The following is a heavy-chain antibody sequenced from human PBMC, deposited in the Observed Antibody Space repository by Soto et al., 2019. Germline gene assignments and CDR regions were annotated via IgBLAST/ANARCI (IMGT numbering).Heavy chain of an antibody. CDR2: VGGSGEYT. CDR3: AKVLTGYYYYFDY. D-gene: IGHD3-9*01. V-gene: IGHV3-23*01. CDR1: GFTFSSYA. Sequence: EVQLLESGGGLVQPGGSLRLSCAASGFTFSSYAMIWVRQAPGKGLEWVSGVGGSGEYTYYADSVKGRFTTSRDNSKNTVYLQISSLRAEDTAVYYCAKVLTGYYYYFDYWGQGTLVNVSS. J-gene: IGHJ4*02.